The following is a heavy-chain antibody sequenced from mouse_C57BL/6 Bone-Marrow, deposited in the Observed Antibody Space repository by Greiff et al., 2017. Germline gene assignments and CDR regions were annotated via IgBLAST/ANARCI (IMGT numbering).Heavy chain of an antibody. D-gene: IGHD1-1*01. V-gene: IGHV1-52*01. CDR2: IDPSDSET. J-gene: IGHJ1*03. Sequence: QVQLQQPGAELVRPGSSVKLSCKASGYTFTSYWMHWVKQRPIQGLEWIGNIDPSDSETHYNQKFKDKATLTVDKSSSTAYMQLSSLTSEDSAVYYCARPGLLYGYWYFDVWGTGTTVTVSS. CDR3: ARPGLLYGYWYFDV. CDR1: GYTFTSYW.